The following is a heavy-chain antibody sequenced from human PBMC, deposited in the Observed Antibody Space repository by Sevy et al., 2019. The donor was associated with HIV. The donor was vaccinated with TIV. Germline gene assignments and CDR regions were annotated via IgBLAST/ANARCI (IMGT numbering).Heavy chain of an antibody. V-gene: IGHV3-30-3*01. D-gene: IGHD3-3*01. J-gene: IGHJ3*02. Sequence: GGSLRLSCAASGFTFSSYAMHWVRQAPGKGLEWVAVISYDGSNKYYADSVKGRFTISRDNSKNTLYLQMNSLRAEDTAVYYCAGVPTYYDFWSGFEEDAFDIWGQGTMVTVSS. CDR3: AGVPTYYDFWSGFEEDAFDI. CDR1: GFTFSSYA. CDR2: ISYDGSNK.